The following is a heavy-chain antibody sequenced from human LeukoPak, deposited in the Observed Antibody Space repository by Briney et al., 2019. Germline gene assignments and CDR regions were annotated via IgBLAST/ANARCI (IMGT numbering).Heavy chain of an antibody. CDR2: INHSGST. Sequence: SETLSLTCAVYGGSFSGYYWSWIRHPPGKGLEWIGEINHSGSTNYNPSLKSRVTISVDTSKNQFSLKLSSVTAADTAVYYCARGYRRYSSGWYYFDYWGQGTLVTVSS. CDR1: GGSFSGYY. D-gene: IGHD6-19*01. CDR3: ARGYRRYSSGWYYFDY. J-gene: IGHJ4*02. V-gene: IGHV4-34*01.